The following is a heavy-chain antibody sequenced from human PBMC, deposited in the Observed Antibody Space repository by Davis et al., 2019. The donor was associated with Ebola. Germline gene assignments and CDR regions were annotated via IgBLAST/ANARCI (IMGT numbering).Heavy chain of an antibody. J-gene: IGHJ3*02. CDR1: GFTFSSYW. CDR3: VKTRSNWWNDALEI. Sequence: HTGGSLRLSCAASGFTFSSYWMHWVRQAPGKGLVWVSRINSDGSSTSYADSVKGRFTISRDNAKNTLYLQMNSLRAEDTAVYYCVKTRSNWWNDALEIWGRGTMVIVSS. CDR2: INSDGSST. V-gene: IGHV3-74*01. D-gene: IGHD2-8*02.